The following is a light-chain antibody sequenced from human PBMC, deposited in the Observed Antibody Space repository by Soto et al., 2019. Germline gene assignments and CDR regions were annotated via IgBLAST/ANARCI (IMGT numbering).Light chain of an antibody. CDR3: QQYGSSPT. J-gene: IGKJ1*01. V-gene: IGKV3-20*01. CDR1: QSVGSN. CDR2: GAS. Sequence: ERVMTQSPATLSVSPLERATLXCRASQSVGSNLAWYQQKPGQAPRLLIYGASSRATGIPDRFSGSGSGTDFTLTISRLEPEDFAVYYCQQYGSSPTFGQGTKVDIK.